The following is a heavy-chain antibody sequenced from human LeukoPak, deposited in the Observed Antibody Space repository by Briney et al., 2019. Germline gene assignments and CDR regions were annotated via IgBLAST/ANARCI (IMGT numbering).Heavy chain of an antibody. CDR1: GFTFSSYS. Sequence: GGSLRLSCAAPGFTFSSYSMNWVRRAPGKGLEWVSYIRSSSRTIYYADSVKGRFTISRDNAKNSLYLQMNSLRAEDTAVYYCAELGITMIGGVWGKGTTVTISS. J-gene: IGHJ6*04. V-gene: IGHV3-48*01. D-gene: IGHD3-10*02. CDR2: IRSSSRTI. CDR3: AELGITMIGGV.